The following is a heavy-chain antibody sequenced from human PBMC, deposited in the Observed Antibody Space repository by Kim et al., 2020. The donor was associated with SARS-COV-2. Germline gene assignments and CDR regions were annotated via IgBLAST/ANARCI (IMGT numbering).Heavy chain of an antibody. CDR3: ARGNCSGGSCYHDAFDI. D-gene: IGHD2-15*01. CDR1: GFTFSSYG. V-gene: IGHV3-33*01. CDR2: IWYDGSNK. J-gene: IGHJ3*02. Sequence: GGSLRLSCAASGFTFSSYGMHWVRQAPGKGLEWVAVIWYDGSNKYYADSVKGRFTISRDNSKNTLYLQMNSLRAEDTAVYYCARGNCSGGSCYHDAFDIWGQGTMVTVSS.